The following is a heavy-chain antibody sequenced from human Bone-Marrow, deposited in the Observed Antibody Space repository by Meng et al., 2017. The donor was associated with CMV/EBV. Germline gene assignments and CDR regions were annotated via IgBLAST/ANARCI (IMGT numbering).Heavy chain of an antibody. CDR1: GGSFSSYY. V-gene: IGHV4-59*01. CDR3: ARSQYFDWLLPPPYYYYGMDV. J-gene: IGHJ6*02. CDR2: IYYSGST. D-gene: IGHD3-9*01. Sequence: SETLSLTCAVYGGSFSSYYWSWIRQPPGKGLEWIGYIYYSGSTNYNPSLKSRVTISVDTSKNQFSLKLSSVTAADTAVYYCARSQYFDWLLPPPYYYYGMDVWGQGTTVTVSS.